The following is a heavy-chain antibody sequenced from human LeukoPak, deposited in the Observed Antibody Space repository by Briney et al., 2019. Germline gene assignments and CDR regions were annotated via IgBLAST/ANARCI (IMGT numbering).Heavy chain of an antibody. Sequence: GGSLRLSCAASGFTFSHYWLSWVRQAPGKGLEWVANINQDGREKYYVNSLKSRFTISRDNAKNALYLEMNSLRAEDTAVYYCAREVGETQQPADADYYGSGSNNWFDPWGQGTLVTVSS. D-gene: IGHD3-10*01. CDR3: AREVGETQQPADADYYGSGSNNWFDP. J-gene: IGHJ5*02. V-gene: IGHV3-7*01. CDR1: GFTFSHYW. CDR2: INQDGREK.